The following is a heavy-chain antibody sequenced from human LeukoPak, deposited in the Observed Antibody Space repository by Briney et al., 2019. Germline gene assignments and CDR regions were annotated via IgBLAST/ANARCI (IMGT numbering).Heavy chain of an antibody. J-gene: IGHJ4*02. Sequence: SETLSLTCAVYGGSFSGYYWSWIRQPPGKGLEWIGEINHSGSTNYNPSLKCRVTISVDTSKNQFSLKLSSVTAADTAVYYCARGRQNDYWGQGTLVTVSS. CDR3: ARGRQNDY. CDR1: GGSFSGYY. CDR2: INHSGST. V-gene: IGHV4-34*01.